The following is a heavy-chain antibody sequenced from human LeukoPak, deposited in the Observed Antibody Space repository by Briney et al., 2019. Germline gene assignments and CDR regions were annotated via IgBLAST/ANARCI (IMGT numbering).Heavy chain of an antibody. V-gene: IGHV3-53*01. D-gene: IGHD2/OR15-2a*01. Sequence: GGSLRLSCAASGFTVSSYFVSWVRQAPAKGLEWVSLTYSGGTTDYADSVKGRFTVSRDNSKNTLYLQMNSLRAEDTAMYYCARDDVPVIWGQGTLVTVSS. J-gene: IGHJ4*02. CDR2: TYSGGTT. CDR3: ARDDVPVI. CDR1: GFTVSSYF.